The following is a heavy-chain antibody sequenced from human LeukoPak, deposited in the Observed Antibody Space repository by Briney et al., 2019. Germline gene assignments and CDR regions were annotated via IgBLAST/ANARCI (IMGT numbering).Heavy chain of an antibody. CDR3: ERTQNVDTAMVRYYFDY. D-gene: IGHD5-18*01. CDR1: GYSFTSYW. CDR2: IYPGDSDT. J-gene: IGHJ4*02. Sequence: GESLKISCKGSGYSFTSYWIGWVRQMPGKGLEWMGIIYPGDSDTRYSPCFQGQVTISADKSISTAYLQWSSLKASDTAMYYCERTQNVDTAMVRYYFDYWGQGTLVTVSS. V-gene: IGHV5-51*01.